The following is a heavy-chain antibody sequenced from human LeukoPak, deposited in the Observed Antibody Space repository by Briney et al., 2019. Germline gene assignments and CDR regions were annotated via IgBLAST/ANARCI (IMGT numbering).Heavy chain of an antibody. Sequence: SETLSLTCTVSGGSINSNNYYWNWIRQLPGKGLEWIGYIYYTGSTTYNPSLKSRLTISMDTSRNQLSLKLNSVTAADTAVYFCARPRTGNTGHPEYIENWGQGTLVTVSP. V-gene: IGHV4-31*03. CDR3: ARPRTGNTGHPEYIEN. J-gene: IGHJ1*01. CDR2: IYYTGST. D-gene: IGHD2-8*02. CDR1: GGSINSNNYY.